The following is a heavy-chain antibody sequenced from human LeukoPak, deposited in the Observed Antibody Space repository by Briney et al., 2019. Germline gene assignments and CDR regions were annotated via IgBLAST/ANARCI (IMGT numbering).Heavy chain of an antibody. CDR2: ISSSSSTI. CDR3: ARDPPRAIGATYYMDV. D-gene: IGHD3-22*01. Sequence: GGSLRLSCAASGFTFSSYSMNWVRQAPGKGLEWVSYISSSSSTIYYADSVKGRFTISRDNAKNSLYLQMNSLRAEDTAVYYCARDPPRAIGATYYMDVWGKGTTVTVSS. J-gene: IGHJ6*03. V-gene: IGHV3-48*01. CDR1: GFTFSSYS.